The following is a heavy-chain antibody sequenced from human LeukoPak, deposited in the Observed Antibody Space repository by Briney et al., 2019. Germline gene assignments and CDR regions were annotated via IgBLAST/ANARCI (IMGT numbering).Heavy chain of an antibody. V-gene: IGHV4-61*01. CDR2: IYYSGST. D-gene: IGHD6-19*01. Sequence: PSETLSLTCTVSGGSVSSGSYYWSWIRQPPGKGLEWIGYIYYSGSTNYNPSLKSRVTISVDTSKNQFSLKLSSVTAADTAVYYCAGAHSSGRTFDYWGQGTLVTVSS. CDR3: AGAHSSGRTFDY. CDR1: GGSVSSGSYY. J-gene: IGHJ4*02.